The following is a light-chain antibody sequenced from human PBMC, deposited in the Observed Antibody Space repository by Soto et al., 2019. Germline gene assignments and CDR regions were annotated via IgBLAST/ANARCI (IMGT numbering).Light chain of an antibody. CDR3: QQYGSSRRT. CDR2: AAS. V-gene: IGKV3-20*01. J-gene: IGKJ1*01. CDR1: QSVSSNY. Sequence: EIVLTQSPGTLSLSPGERATLSCRASQSVSSNYLAWYQQKPGQAPRLLIYAASSRATSIPDRFSGSGSGTDFTLTISRLEPEDFAVYYCQQYGSSRRTFGQGTKVDIK.